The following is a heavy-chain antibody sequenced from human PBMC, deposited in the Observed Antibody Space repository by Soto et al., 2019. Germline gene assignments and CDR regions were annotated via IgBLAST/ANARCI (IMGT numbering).Heavy chain of an antibody. CDR2: IIPIFGTA. J-gene: IGHJ4*02. CDR1: GGTFSSYA. Sequence: SVKVSCKASGGTFSSYAISWVRQAPGQGLEWMGGIIPIFGTANYAQKFQGRVTITADESTSTAYMELSSLRSEDTAVYYCATTTNIVVVPAAAWLMDYWGQGTLVTVSS. V-gene: IGHV1-69*13. D-gene: IGHD2-2*01. CDR3: ATTTNIVVVPAAAWLMDY.